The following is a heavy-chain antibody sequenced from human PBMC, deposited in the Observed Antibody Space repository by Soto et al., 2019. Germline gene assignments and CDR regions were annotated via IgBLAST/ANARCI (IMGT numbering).Heavy chain of an antibody. Sequence: TSETLSLTCAVYCGSFSGYYWSWIRQPPGKGLEWIGEINHSGSTNYNPSLKSRVTISVDTSKNQFSLKLSSVTAADTAVYYCARDSGYSYGYRSRHYGMDVWGQGTTVTVSS. V-gene: IGHV4-34*01. D-gene: IGHD5-18*01. CDR3: ARDSGYSYGYRSRHYGMDV. CDR1: CGSFSGYY. CDR2: INHSGST. J-gene: IGHJ6*02.